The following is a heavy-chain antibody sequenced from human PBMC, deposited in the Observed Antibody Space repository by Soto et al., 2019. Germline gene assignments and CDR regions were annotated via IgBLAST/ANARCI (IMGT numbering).Heavy chain of an antibody. J-gene: IGHJ3*01. CDR3: VRGDKGGFDL. V-gene: IGHV3-74*01. CDR1: GFTFNYYW. Sequence: EVQLVESEGGLVQRGGSLRLSCAASGFTFNYYWMHWVRQAPGQGVVWVSHIHSDGSTTTYADSVKGRFTISRDNAKNTLYLQMNSLSAEDAAVYYCVRGDKGGFDLWGQGTTVTVSS. D-gene: IGHD2-21*02. CDR2: IHSDGSTT.